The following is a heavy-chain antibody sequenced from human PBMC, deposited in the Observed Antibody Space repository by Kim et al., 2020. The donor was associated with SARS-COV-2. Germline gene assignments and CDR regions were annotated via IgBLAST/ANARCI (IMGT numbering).Heavy chain of an antibody. D-gene: IGHD2-15*01. V-gene: IGHV3-23*01. CDR3: AQYIYCSGGSCYSGY. CDR2: ISGSGGST. Sequence: GGSLRLSCAASGFTFSSYAMSWVRQAPGKGLEWVSAISGSGGSTYYADSVKGRFTISRDNSKNTLYLQMNSLRAEDTAVYYCAQYIYCSGGSCYSGYWGQGTLVTVSS. J-gene: IGHJ4*02. CDR1: GFTFSSYA.